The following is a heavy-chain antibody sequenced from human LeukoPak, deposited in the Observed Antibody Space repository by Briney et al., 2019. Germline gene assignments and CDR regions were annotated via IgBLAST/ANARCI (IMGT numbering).Heavy chain of an antibody. J-gene: IGHJ4*02. V-gene: IGHV1-8*01. D-gene: IGHD4-23*01. CDR3: ARVFSLYDYGGPNFDY. Sequence: GGSVKVSSKASGYTFTSYDINWVRQATGKGLEWMGWMNPNSGNTGYAQKFQGRVTMTRNTSISTAYMELSSLRSEDTAVYYCARVFSLYDYGGPNFDYWGQGTLVTVSS. CDR2: MNPNSGNT. CDR1: GYTFTSYD.